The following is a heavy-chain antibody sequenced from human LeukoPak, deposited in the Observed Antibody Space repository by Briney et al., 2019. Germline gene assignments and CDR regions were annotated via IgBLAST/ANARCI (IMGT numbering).Heavy chain of an antibody. D-gene: IGHD3-22*01. CDR1: GFIFSSYG. Sequence: GGSLRLSCAASGFIFSSYGMHWVRQAPGKGLEWVAFIRYDGSTKYSADSVKGRFTISRDNSKNTLYLQMNSLRAEDTAVYYCAKPRYDSSGYLDAFDIWGQGTMVAVSS. V-gene: IGHV3-30*02. J-gene: IGHJ3*02. CDR2: IRYDGSTK. CDR3: AKPRYDSSGYLDAFDI.